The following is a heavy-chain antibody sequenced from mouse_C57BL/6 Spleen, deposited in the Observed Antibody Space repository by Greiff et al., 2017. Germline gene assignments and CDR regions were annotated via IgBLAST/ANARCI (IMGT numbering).Heavy chain of an antibody. V-gene: IGHV5-4*01. D-gene: IGHD2-4*01. Sequence: EVKLMESGGGLVKPGGSLKLSCAASGFTFSSYAMSWVRQTPEKRLEWVATISDGGSYTYYPDNVKGRFTISRDNAKNNLYLQMSHLKSEDTAMYYCAREGGDYDGAWFAYWGQGTLVTVSA. CDR1: GFTFSSYA. CDR3: AREGGDYDGAWFAY. CDR2: ISDGGSYT. J-gene: IGHJ3*01.